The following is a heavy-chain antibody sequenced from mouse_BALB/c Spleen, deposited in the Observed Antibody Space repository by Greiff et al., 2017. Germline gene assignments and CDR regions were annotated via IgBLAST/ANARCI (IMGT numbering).Heavy chain of an antibody. V-gene: IGHV3-8*02. D-gene: IGHD2-2*01. CDR2: ISYSGST. J-gene: IGHJ4*01. CDR3: ARWGVTTSFYAMDY. CDR1: GDSITSGY. Sequence: EVKLVESGPSLVKPSQTLSLTCSVTGDSITSGYWNWIRKFPGNKLEYMGYISYSGSTYYNPSLKSRISITRDTSKNQYYLQLNSVTTEDTATYYCARWGVTTSFYAMDYWGQGTSVTVSS.